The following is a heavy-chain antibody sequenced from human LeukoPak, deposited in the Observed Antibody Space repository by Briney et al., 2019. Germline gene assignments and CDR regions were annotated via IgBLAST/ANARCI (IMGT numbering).Heavy chain of an antibody. J-gene: IGHJ4*02. CDR1: GDSVSRNSVA. Sequence: SQTLSLTCAISGDSVSRNSVAWNWITQSPSRGLEWLGRTYYRSKWYNDYALFVESRITINPDTSKNQFSLQLNSVTPADTAVYYCARDHDYGNFGTYADYWGQGTLVTVSS. V-gene: IGHV6-1*01. CDR2: TYYRSKWYN. CDR3: ARDHDYGNFGTYADY. D-gene: IGHD4-11*01.